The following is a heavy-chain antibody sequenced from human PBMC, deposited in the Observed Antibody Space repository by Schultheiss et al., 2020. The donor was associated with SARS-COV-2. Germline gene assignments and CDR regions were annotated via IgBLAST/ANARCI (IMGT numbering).Heavy chain of an antibody. Sequence: GGSLRLSCAASGFTVRSHFMSWVRQAPGRGLEWVSVISGSGGSTYYADSVKGRFTISRDNSKNTLYLQMNSLRAEDTAVYYCAKPTVTTQLYYYYGMDVWGQGTTVTVSS. CDR2: ISGSGGST. CDR3: AKPTVTTQLYYYYGMDV. J-gene: IGHJ6*02. D-gene: IGHD4-17*01. V-gene: IGHV3-23*01. CDR1: GFTVRSHF.